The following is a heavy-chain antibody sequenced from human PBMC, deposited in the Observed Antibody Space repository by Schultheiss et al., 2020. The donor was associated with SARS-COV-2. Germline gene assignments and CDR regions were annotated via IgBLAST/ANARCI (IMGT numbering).Heavy chain of an antibody. J-gene: IGHJ4*02. CDR2: VSSDGRGQ. CDR3: SKDMFPGAPDYFDY. D-gene: IGHD3-10*01. CDR1: GFTFSTYE. Sequence: GGSLRLSCAASGFTFSTYELHWVRQASGKGLEWVAVVSSDGRGQFYADSVKGRFTISRDNSKNTLFLQMNSLSAEDTAVYYCSKDMFPGAPDYFDYWGQGTLVTVSS. V-gene: IGHV3-30*04.